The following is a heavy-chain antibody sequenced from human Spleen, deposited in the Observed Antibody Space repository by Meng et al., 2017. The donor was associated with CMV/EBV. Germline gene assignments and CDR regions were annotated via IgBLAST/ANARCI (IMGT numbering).Heavy chain of an antibody. CDR3: ARSDPSGLLESYYFDY. CDR1: GYTFTGYY. V-gene: IGHV1-2*02. J-gene: IGHJ4*02. D-gene: IGHD3-3*01. CDR2: INPNSGGT. Sequence: ASVKVSCKASGYTFTGYYMHWVRQAPGQGLEWMGWINPNSGGTNYAQKFQGRVTMTRDTSISTAYMELSRLRSDDTAVYYCARSDPSGLLESYYFDYWGQGTLVTVSS.